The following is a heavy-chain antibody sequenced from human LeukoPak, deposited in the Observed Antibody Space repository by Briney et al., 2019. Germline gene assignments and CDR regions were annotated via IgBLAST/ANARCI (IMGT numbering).Heavy chain of an antibody. CDR3: AKGPLIEVAGTTWDY. Sequence: GGSLRLSCAASGFTFSSYAMHWVRQAPGKGLEWVAVISYDGSNKYYADSVKGRFTISRDNSKNTLYLQMNSLRAEDSAVYYCAKGPLIEVAGTTWDYWGQGTLVTVSS. CDR1: GFTFSSYA. V-gene: IGHV3-30*04. J-gene: IGHJ4*02. CDR2: ISYDGSNK. D-gene: IGHD6-19*01.